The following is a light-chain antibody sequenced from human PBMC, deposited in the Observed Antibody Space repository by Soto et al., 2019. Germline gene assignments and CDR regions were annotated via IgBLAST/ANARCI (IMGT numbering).Light chain of an antibody. J-gene: IGKJ1*01. V-gene: IGKV2-28*01. CDR2: LGS. Sequence: DIVMTQSPVSLPVTPGEPASISCRSSQSLLHSNGYNYLDWYLQKPGQSPQLLISLGSNRASGVPDRFSGSGSGTDFTLKISRVEAEDVGVYYCMQSLQTPWTFGQGTKVDIK. CDR3: MQSLQTPWT. CDR1: QSLLHSNGYNY.